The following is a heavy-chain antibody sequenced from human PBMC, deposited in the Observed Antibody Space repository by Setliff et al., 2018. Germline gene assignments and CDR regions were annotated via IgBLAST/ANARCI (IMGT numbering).Heavy chain of an antibody. Sequence: GGSLRLSCAASGFTFTSYWMHWVRQAPGKGLVWVSGITRDGSSTSYADSVKGRFTISRDNARNTLYFEMNSLRAEDTAVYYCTRGPPEWGGLGDYWGQGTLVTVSS. CDR3: TRGPPEWGGLGDY. D-gene: IGHD3-16*01. CDR2: ITRDGSST. V-gene: IGHV3-74*01. CDR1: GFTFTSYW. J-gene: IGHJ4*02.